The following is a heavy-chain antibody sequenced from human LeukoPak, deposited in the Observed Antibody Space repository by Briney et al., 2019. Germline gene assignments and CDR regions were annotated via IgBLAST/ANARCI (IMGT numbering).Heavy chain of an antibody. CDR1: GGSISSYY. D-gene: IGHD5-18*01. Sequence: SETLSLTCTVSGGSISSYYWSWIRQPPGKGLEWIGYIYYSGSTNYNPSLKSRVTISVDTSKNQFSLKLSSVTAADTAVYYCARGLWLNDYYYYYGMDVWGQGTTVTVSS. CDR2: IYYSGST. V-gene: IGHV4-59*01. J-gene: IGHJ6*02. CDR3: ARGLWLNDYYYYYGMDV.